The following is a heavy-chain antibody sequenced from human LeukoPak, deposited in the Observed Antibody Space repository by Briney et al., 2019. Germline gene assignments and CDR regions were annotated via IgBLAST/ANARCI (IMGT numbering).Heavy chain of an antibody. Sequence: ASVKVSCKASGYTFTGYYMHWVRQAPGQGLEWMGRINPNSGGTNYAQKFQGRVTMTRDTSISTAYMELSRLRSDDTAVYYCARIGYSSSSLWFDPWGQGTLVTVSS. D-gene: IGHD6-6*01. CDR1: GYTFTGYY. CDR3: ARIGYSSSSLWFDP. J-gene: IGHJ5*02. V-gene: IGHV1-2*06. CDR2: INPNSGGT.